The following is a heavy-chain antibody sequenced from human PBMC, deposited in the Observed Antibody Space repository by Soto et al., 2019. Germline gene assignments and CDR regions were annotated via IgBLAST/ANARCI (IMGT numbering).Heavy chain of an antibody. CDR3: ARDMVVVVVAATPRGAFDI. V-gene: IGHV4-34*01. CDR2: INHSGST. Sequence: SETLSLTCAVYGGSFSGYYWSWIRQPPGKGLEWIGEINHSGSTNYNPSLKSRVTISVDTSKNQFSLKLSSVTAADTAVYYCARDMVVVVVAATPRGAFDIWGQGTMVTVSS. J-gene: IGHJ3*02. CDR1: GGSFSGYY. D-gene: IGHD2-15*01.